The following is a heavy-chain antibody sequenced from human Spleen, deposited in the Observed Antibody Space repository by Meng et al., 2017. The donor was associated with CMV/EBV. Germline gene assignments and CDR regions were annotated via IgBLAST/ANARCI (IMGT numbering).Heavy chain of an antibody. CDR2: MNPNSGNT. V-gene: IGHV1-8*01. CDR3: ARVEVVTMVRGPTSRFYGMDV. CDR1: GYTFTSYD. J-gene: IGHJ6*02. D-gene: IGHD3-10*01. Sequence: ASVKVSCKASGYTFTSYDINWVRQATGQGLEWMGWMNPNSGNTGYAQKFQGRVTMTRNTSISTAYMELSSLRSEDTAVYYCARVEVVTMVRGPTSRFYGMDVWGQGTTVTVSS.